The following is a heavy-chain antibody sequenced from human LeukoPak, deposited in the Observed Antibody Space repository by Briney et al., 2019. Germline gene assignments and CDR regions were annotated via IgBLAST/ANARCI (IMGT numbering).Heavy chain of an antibody. D-gene: IGHD3-3*01. J-gene: IGHJ4*02. V-gene: IGHV4-61*02. CDR3: ASISGTIFGDNPGY. CDR1: GGSISRGSYY. Sequence: SETLSLTCTVSGGSISRGSYYWSWIRQPAGKGLEWIGRIHSSGSTNYNPSLKSRVTISVDTSKNQFSLNLSSVTAADTAVYFCASISGTIFGDNPGYWGQGTLVTVSS. CDR2: IHSSGST.